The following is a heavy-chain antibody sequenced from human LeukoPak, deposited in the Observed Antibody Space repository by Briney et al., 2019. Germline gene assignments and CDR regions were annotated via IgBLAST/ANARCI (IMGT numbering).Heavy chain of an antibody. CDR3: ARGVTTVTTSWFAP. J-gene: IGHJ5*02. D-gene: IGHD4-11*01. V-gene: IGHV4-39*07. CDR2: IFYTGNT. CDR1: GGSISSSSYY. Sequence: SETLSLTCTVSGGSISSSSYYWGWIRQPPGKGLEWIGRIFYTGNTYYNPSPKTLVIISVDTSKNQFSLKLSSVTAAATAVYYCARGVTTVTTSWFAPWGQGTLVTLSS.